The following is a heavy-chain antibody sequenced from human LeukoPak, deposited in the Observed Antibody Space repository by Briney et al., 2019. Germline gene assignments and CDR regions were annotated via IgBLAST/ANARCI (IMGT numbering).Heavy chain of an antibody. D-gene: IGHD5-18*01. V-gene: IGHV3-23*01. CDR1: GFTFSSYG. CDR2: ISGSGGST. Sequence: QPGGTLSLSCAASGFTFSSYGMSWVRQAPGKGLEWVSAISGSGGSTYYADSVKGRFTISRDNSKNTLYLQMNSLRAEDTAVYYCAKAPSSSARWGIQLWEPFDYWGQGTLVTVSS. CDR3: AKAPSSSARWGIQLWEPFDY. J-gene: IGHJ4*02.